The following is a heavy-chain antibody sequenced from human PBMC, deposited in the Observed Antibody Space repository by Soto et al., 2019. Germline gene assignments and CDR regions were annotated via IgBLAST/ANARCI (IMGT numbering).Heavy chain of an antibody. Sequence: EVQLVESGGGLVQPGGSLRLSCAASGFTFNNFWMYWVRQTPEKGLVWVSGINSDGTTTIYADSVQGRFTISRHNAKNTLYLQMNSLTVEDTAIYYCVRDIRWGQGTLVTVSS. CDR2: INSDGTTT. V-gene: IGHV3-74*01. CDR1: GFTFNNFW. CDR3: VRDIR. J-gene: IGHJ4*02.